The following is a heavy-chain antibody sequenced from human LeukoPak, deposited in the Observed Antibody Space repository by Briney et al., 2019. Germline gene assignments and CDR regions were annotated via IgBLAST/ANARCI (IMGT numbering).Heavy chain of an antibody. CDR2: INYSGTT. V-gene: IGHV4-39*01. CDR3: ARLRGGVQLWGD. CDR1: SGSFSSSSYF. D-gene: IGHD1-1*01. J-gene: IGHJ4*01. Sequence: SETLSLTCTVPSGSFSSSSYFCGWIRQPPGMGLEWIATINYSGTTYYNPSLKSRVTTSVDTSRNQFSLKLNSVTAADTAVYYCARLRGGVQLWGDWGQGALVTVSS.